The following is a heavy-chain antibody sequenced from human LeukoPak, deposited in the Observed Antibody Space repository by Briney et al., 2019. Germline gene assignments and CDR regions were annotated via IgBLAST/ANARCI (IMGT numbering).Heavy chain of an antibody. J-gene: IGHJ4*02. CDR2: INGPGRST. CDR3: ARDREWLRPQDY. D-gene: IGHD5-12*01. Sequence: PGGSLRLSCAASGFTFSTYGMSWVRQAPGKGLECVSTINGPGRSTYYADSVRGRFTISRDNSKNTLYLQMNSLRAEDTAIYYCARDREWLRPQDYWGQGTLVTVSS. V-gene: IGHV3-23*01. CDR1: GFTFSTYG.